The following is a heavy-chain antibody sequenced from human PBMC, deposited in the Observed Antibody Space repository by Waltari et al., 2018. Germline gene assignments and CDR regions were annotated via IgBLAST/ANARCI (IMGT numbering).Heavy chain of an antibody. J-gene: IGHJ6*02. CDR3: ARDRVPTKSYYYYGMDV. CDR1: GFTFSSYA. V-gene: IGHV3-30-3*01. D-gene: IGHD2-8*01. Sequence: QVQLVESGGGVVQPGRSLRLSCAASGFTFSSYAMHWVRQAPGKGLEWVAVISYDGSNKYYADSVKGRFTISRDKSKNTLYLQMNSLRAEDTAVYYCARDRVPTKSYYYYGMDVWGQGTTVTVSS. CDR2: ISYDGSNK.